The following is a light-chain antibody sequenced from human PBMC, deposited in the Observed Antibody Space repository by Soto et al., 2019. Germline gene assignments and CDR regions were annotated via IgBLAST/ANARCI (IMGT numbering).Light chain of an antibody. CDR3: QQRSNWPPLP. J-gene: IGKJ4*01. CDR1: QSVSSY. Sequence: EIVLTQSPATLSLSPGERATLSCRASQSVSSYLAWYQQKPGQAPRLLIYDASNRATGIPARFSGSGSGTDFPLTIRSPEPEDFAVYYCQQRSNWPPLPFGRGNKVEIK. V-gene: IGKV3-11*01. CDR2: DAS.